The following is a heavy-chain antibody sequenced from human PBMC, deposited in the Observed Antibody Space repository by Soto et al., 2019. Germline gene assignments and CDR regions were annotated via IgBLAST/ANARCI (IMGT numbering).Heavy chain of an antibody. J-gene: IGHJ4*02. CDR1: GGSISSSSYY. D-gene: IGHD6-19*01. V-gene: IGHV4-39*01. Sequence: QLQLQESGPGLVKPSETLSLTCTVSGGSISSSSYYWGWIRQPPGKGLEWIGSIYYSGSTYYNPSLKSRVTISVDTSKNQFSLKLSSVTAADTAVYYCARQRSSGWDVFDYWGQGTLVTVSS. CDR2: IYYSGST. CDR3: ARQRSSGWDVFDY.